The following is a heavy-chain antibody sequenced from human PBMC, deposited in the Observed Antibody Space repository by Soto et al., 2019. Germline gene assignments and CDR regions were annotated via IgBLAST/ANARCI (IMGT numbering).Heavy chain of an antibody. Sequence: GGSLRLSCAASGFTFSSYAMHWVRQAPGKGLEWVSVITYGGDSTYYADSVKGRFTISRDTSKNTLYLQMNSLRAEDTAVYYCAKVPMDIVVVPAVEYYFDYWGQGTLVTVSS. J-gene: IGHJ4*02. CDR2: ITYGGDST. CDR1: GFTFSSYA. V-gene: IGHV3-30-3*01. D-gene: IGHD2-2*03. CDR3: AKVPMDIVVVPAVEYYFDY.